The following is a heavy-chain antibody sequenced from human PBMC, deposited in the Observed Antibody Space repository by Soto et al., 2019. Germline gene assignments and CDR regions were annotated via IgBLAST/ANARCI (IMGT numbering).Heavy chain of an antibody. D-gene: IGHD6-19*01. CDR2: IYPGDSDT. J-gene: IGHJ5*02. Sequence: GESLKISCKGSGDSFTSYWIGWVRQMPGKGLEWMGIIYPGDSDTRYSPSFQGQVTISADKSISTAYLQWSSLKASDTTMYYCARHREQWLVHSWFDPWGQGTLVTVSS. CDR1: GDSFTSYW. CDR3: ARHREQWLVHSWFDP. V-gene: IGHV5-51*01.